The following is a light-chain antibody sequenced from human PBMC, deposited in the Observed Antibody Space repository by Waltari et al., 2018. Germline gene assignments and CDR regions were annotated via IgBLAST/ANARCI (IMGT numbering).Light chain of an antibody. V-gene: IGLV2-18*02. Sequence: QSALTQPPSVSGSPVQSVTISCTGTSSDVGSYTRVSWYQRPPDTAPKLIIYEVSDRPSGVPDRFSGSKSANTAFLTISGLQAEDEADYFCSSYTSSSTWVFGTGTKVTVL. J-gene: IGLJ1*01. CDR3: SSYTSSSTWV. CDR2: EVS. CDR1: SSDVGSYTR.